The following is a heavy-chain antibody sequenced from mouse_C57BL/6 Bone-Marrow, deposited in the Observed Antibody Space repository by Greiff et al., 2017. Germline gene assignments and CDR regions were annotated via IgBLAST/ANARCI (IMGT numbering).Heavy chain of an antibody. CDR2: IFPGSGST. CDR1: GYTFTDYY. J-gene: IGHJ1*03. Sequence: QVQLQQSGPELVKPGASVKISCKASGYTFTDYYLNWVKQRPGQGLEWIGWIFPGSGSTYYNEKFKGKATLTVDTSSSTAYMLLSSLTSEDSAVYFCARWVVGYFDVWGTGTTVTVSS. V-gene: IGHV1-75*01. D-gene: IGHD1-1*01. CDR3: ARWVVGYFDV.